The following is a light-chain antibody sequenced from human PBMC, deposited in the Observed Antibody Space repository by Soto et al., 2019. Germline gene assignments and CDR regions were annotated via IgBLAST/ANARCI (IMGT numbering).Light chain of an antibody. CDR2: SVS. CDR1: QSVSSN. Sequence: EIVMTQSPATLSVSPGERATLSCRASQSVSSNLAWYQQKPGQAPRLLIHSVSTRATGIPARFSGSGSGTEFTLTISSLQSEDFAVYYCQQYNNWPLTFGGGTKVEIK. J-gene: IGKJ4*01. V-gene: IGKV3D-15*01. CDR3: QQYNNWPLT.